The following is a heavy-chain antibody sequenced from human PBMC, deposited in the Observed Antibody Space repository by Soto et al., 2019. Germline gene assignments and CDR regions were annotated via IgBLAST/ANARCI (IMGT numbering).Heavy chain of an antibody. CDR3: AKDLQSYGDYDYYCYGMDV. Sequence: QVQLVESGGGEFQPGRSLTISCAASGFTFSTYGMHWVRQTPGKGLEWVAVISYDGTNKFYSDSVKGRFTISRDNFKNTLTLQMNSLRADDTAVYSCAKDLQSYGDYDYYCYGMDVWGLGTRVTVSS. V-gene: IGHV3-30*18. CDR1: GFTFSTYG. CDR2: ISYDGTNK. J-gene: IGHJ6*02. D-gene: IGHD4-17*01.